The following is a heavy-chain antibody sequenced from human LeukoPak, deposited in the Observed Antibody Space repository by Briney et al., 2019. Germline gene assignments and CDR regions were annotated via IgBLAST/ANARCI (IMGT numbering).Heavy chain of an antibody. V-gene: IGHV3-21*01. J-gene: IGHJ4*02. CDR1: GFTFSSYS. Sequence: AGGSLRLSCAASGFTFSSYSMNWVRQAPGKGLEWVSSISSSSSYIYYADSVKGRFTISRDNAKNSLYLQMNSLRAEDTAVYYCARDSMVRGVITLLAYWGQGTLVTVSS. CDR3: ARDSMVRGVITLLAY. D-gene: IGHD3-10*01. CDR2: ISSSSSYI.